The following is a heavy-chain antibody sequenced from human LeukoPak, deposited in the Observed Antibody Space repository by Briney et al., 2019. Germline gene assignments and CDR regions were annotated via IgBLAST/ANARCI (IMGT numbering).Heavy chain of an antibody. D-gene: IGHD3-22*01. V-gene: IGHV4-39*02. Sequence: SETLSLTCTVSGDSSSSHSYFWGWIRQPPGKGLEWIGNIHHIGSTYYNPSLRSRVAISVDTSANQFSLKLSSVTAADTAVYYCARDRGSGYYYKGWFDPWGQGTLVTVSS. CDR1: GDSSSSHSYF. CDR2: IHHIGST. CDR3: ARDRGSGYYYKGWFDP. J-gene: IGHJ5*02.